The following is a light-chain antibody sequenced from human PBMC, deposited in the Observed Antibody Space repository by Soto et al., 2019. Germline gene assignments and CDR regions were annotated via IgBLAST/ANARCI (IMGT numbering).Light chain of an antibody. Sequence: EIVLTQSPGTLSLSPGERATLSCRASQSVSSSYLAWYQQKPGQAPRLLIYGASSRASGIPDRFSGSGSGTDFTLTISRLEPEDLAVFYCQHCGSSAFTFGPGTNVDSK. J-gene: IGKJ3*01. CDR2: GAS. CDR3: QHCGSSAFT. CDR1: QSVSSSY. V-gene: IGKV3-20*01.